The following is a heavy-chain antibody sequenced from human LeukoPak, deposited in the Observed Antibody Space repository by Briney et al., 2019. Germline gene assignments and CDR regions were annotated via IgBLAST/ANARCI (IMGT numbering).Heavy chain of an antibody. J-gene: IGHJ4*02. Sequence: SETLSLTCAVSGGSISSGGYSWSWIRQPPGKGLEWIGYIYHSGSTYYNPSLKSRVTISVDRSKNQFSLKLSSVTAADTAVYYCASLDGGYYSSDYWGQGTLVTVSS. V-gene: IGHV4-30-2*01. CDR2: IYHSGST. CDR3: ASLDGGYYSSDY. D-gene: IGHD3-22*01. CDR1: GGSISSGGYS.